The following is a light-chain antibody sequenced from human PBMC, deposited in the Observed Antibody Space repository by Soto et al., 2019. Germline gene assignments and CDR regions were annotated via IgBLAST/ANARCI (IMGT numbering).Light chain of an antibody. CDR1: SSDIGGYSY. CDR2: EVT. CDR3: SSYAGSKNWGV. V-gene: IGLV2-8*01. J-gene: IGLJ3*02. Sequence: QSVLTQPPSASGSPGQSVTISCTGTSSDIGGYSYVAWYQQHPGKAPKLIIYEVTKQPSGVPDRFSGSKSGNSASLTVFGLQAEDEAVYYCSSYAGSKNWGVFGGGTKLTVL.